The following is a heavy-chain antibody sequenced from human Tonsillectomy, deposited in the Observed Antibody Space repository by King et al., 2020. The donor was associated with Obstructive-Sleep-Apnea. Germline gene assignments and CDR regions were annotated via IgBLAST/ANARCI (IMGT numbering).Heavy chain of an antibody. Sequence: VQLVESGGGVVQPGRSLRLSCAASGFTFSNYGMHWVRQAPGQGLEWVAVISYDGSNKYYADSVKGRFTISRDNSKNTLYLQMNSLRAEDTAFYYCAKGQSDYYDNSGYYGVDYWGLGTLVTVSS. J-gene: IGHJ4*02. V-gene: IGHV3-30*18. CDR2: ISYDGSNK. D-gene: IGHD3-22*01. CDR1: GFTFSNYG. CDR3: AKGQSDYYDNSGYYGVDY.